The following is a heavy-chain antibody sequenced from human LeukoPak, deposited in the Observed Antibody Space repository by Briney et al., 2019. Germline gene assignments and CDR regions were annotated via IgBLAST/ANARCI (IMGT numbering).Heavy chain of an antibody. Sequence: GGSLRLSCAASGFSFSSYGMHWVRQAPGKGLEWVAFIRYDGSNKYYADSVKGRFTISRDNAKNSLYLQMNSLRAEDTALYYCAKEIEMATIFAFDIWGQGTMVTVSS. J-gene: IGHJ3*02. D-gene: IGHD5-24*01. V-gene: IGHV3-30*02. CDR3: AKEIEMATIFAFDI. CDR2: IRYDGSNK. CDR1: GFSFSSYG.